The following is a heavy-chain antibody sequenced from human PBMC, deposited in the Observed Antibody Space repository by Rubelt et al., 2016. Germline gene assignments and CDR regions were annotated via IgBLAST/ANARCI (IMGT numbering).Heavy chain of an antibody. Sequence: EVQLVESEGGLVQPGGSLRLSCAASGFTFSSYSMNWVRQAPGKGLEWVSYISSSSSTIYYADSVKGRFTISRDNATNSLYLQMNSLRDEDTAVYYCARGIQLWLEGPLDVWGQGTTVTVSS. CDR1: GFTFSSYS. J-gene: IGHJ6*02. V-gene: IGHV3-48*02. CDR2: ISSSSSTI. D-gene: IGHD5-18*01. CDR3: ARGIQLWLEGPLDV.